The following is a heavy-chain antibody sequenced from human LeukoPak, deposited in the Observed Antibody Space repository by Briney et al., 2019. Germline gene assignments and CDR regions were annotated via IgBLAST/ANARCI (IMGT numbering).Heavy chain of an antibody. CDR2: INQGGSEI. J-gene: IGHJ1*01. D-gene: IGHD1-26*01. Sequence: GGPLRLSCAPSGFTFSAHWMSWVRQAPGKGLEWVANINQGGSEIQYVDSVKGRFTISRDNAKNSLYLQMNSLRAEDTAVYYCVIREWELTEYFQHWGQGTLVTVSS. CDR3: VIREWELTEYFQH. V-gene: IGHV3-7*01. CDR1: GFTFSAHW.